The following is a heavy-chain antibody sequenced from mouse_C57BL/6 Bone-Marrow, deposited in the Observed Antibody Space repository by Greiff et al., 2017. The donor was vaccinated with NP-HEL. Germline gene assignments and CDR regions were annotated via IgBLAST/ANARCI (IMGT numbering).Heavy chain of an antibody. V-gene: IGHV14-3*01. CDR2: IDPANGNT. CDR1: GFNIKNTY. D-gene: IGHD1-1*01. Sequence: EVQLVESVAELVRPGASVKLSCTASGFNIKNTYMHWVKQRPEQGLEWIGRIDPANGNTKYAPKFQGKATITADTSSNTAYLQLSSLTSEDTAIYYCAFITTVVANSYFDYWGQGTTLTVSS. CDR3: AFITTVVANSYFDY. J-gene: IGHJ2*01.